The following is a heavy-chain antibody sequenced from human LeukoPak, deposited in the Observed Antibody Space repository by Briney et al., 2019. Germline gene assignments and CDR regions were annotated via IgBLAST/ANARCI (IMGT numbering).Heavy chain of an antibody. Sequence: GSSVKVSCKASGGTFSSYAISWVRQAPGQGLEWMGRIIPILGIANYAQKFQGRVTITADKSTSTAYMELSSLRSEDTAVYYCARDAAVPLYSSQGSGRGRWYFDLWGRGTLVTVSS. CDR2: IIPILGIA. CDR3: ARDAAVPLYSSQGSGRGRWYFDL. CDR1: GGTFSSYA. D-gene: IGHD6-13*01. V-gene: IGHV1-69*04. J-gene: IGHJ2*01.